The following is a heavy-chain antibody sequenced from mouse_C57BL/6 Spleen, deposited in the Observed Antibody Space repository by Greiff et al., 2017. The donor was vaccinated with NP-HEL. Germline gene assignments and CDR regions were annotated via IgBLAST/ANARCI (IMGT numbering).Heavy chain of an antibody. CDR1: GYSFTSYY. Sequence: VQLQQSGPELVKPGASVKISCKASGYSFTSYYIHWVKQRPGQGLEWIGWIYPGSGNTKYNEKFKGKATLTADTSSSTAYMQLSSLTSEDSAVYYCARVDNSGYWFAYWGQGTLVTVSA. D-gene: IGHD3-2*02. V-gene: IGHV1-66*01. CDR3: ARVDNSGYWFAY. J-gene: IGHJ3*01. CDR2: IYPGSGNT.